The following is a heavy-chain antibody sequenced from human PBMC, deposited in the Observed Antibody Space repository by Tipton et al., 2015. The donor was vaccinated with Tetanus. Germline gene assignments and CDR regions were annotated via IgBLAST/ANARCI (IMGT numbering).Heavy chain of an antibody. CDR2: AYYSGSA. V-gene: IGHV4-59*01. D-gene: IGHD3-22*01. J-gene: IGHJ4*02. CDR3: ARFSYDSGGFYSYFDY. CDR1: GGSISRFY. Sequence: LRLSCTISGGSISRFYWGWIRQPPGKALEWIGHAYYSGSANYNPSLKSRITISVDTSSDQFSLRLTSVTAADTAIYYCARFSYDSGGFYSYFDYWGRGTLVTVSS.